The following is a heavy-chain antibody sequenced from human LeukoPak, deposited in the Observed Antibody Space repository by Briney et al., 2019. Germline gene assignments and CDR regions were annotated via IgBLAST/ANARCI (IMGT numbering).Heavy chain of an antibody. CDR2: IKHNSSGK. V-gene: IGHV1-2*02. J-gene: IGHJ4*02. D-gene: IGHD6-19*01. CDR3: ARDFPSSGWYHPFDY. CDR1: GYTFTAYY. Sequence: ASVKVSCKAFGYTFTAYYMHWGRQAPGQRVEWLGWIKHNSSGKNYEQKLQGRLTMTRDPSISTVYIELSRLRSDDTAVYYCARDFPSSGWYHPFDYWGQGILVTVSS.